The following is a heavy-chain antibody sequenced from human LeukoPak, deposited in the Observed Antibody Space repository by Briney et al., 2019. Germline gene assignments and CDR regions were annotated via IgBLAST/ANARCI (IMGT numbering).Heavy chain of an antibody. CDR1: GGSISSSSYY. D-gene: IGHD3-3*01. J-gene: IGHJ4*02. CDR3: ARDRTIFGVVITFDY. V-gene: IGHV4-39*07. CDR2: IYYSGST. Sequence: SETLSLTCTVSGGSISSSSYYWGWIRQPPGKGLEWIGSIYYSGSTYYNPSLKSRVTISVDTSKNQFSLKLSSVTAADTAVYYCARDRTIFGVVITFDYWGQGTLVTVSS.